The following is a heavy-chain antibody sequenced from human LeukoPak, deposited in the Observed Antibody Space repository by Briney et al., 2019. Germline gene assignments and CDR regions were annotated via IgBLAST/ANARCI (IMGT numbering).Heavy chain of an antibody. CDR3: SRGLDSRKLGD. D-gene: IGHD3-22*01. CDR1: GASFSSGDQY. J-gene: IGHJ4*02. Sequence: SETLSLTCTVSGASFSSGDQYWNWIRQSPGKGLEWIGSIHPSGRVYNNPSLESRVTISIDTSKNQFSLNLNSVTAADTTVYFCSRGLDSRKLGDWGQGTMVTVSS. V-gene: IGHV4-31*03. CDR2: IHPSGRV.